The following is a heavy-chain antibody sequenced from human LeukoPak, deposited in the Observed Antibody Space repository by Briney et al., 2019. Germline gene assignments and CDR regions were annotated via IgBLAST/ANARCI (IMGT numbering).Heavy chain of an antibody. CDR1: GYSISSGYY. Sequence: SETLSLTCAVSGYSISSGYYWSWLRQPPGKGLEWIGEINQRGSTTYNPSLKSRVTISLDTPRNQFLLRLSSVTAADPAVYYCVRSNLAAGTAFDIWSQGTMVTVSS. D-gene: IGHD6-13*01. CDR2: INQRGST. V-gene: IGHV4-34*01. CDR3: VRSNLAAGTAFDI. J-gene: IGHJ3*02.